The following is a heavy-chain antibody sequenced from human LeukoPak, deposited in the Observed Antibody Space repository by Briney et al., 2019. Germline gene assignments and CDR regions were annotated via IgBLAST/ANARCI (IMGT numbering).Heavy chain of an antibody. Sequence: GGSLRLSCAASGFTFSSYSMNWVRQAPGKGLEWVSSTSSSSSYIYYADSVKGRFTISRDNAKNSLYLQMNSLRAEDTAVYYCARDSRPPIAAEDPFDYWGQGTLVTVSS. CDR1: GFTFSSYS. CDR2: TSSSSSYI. V-gene: IGHV3-21*01. CDR3: ARDSRPPIAAEDPFDY. D-gene: IGHD6-13*01. J-gene: IGHJ4*02.